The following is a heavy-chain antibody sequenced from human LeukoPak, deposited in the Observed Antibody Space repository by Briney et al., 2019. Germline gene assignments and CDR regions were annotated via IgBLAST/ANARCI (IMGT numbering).Heavy chain of an antibody. Sequence: GGSLRLSCAASGFTFDDYGMSWVRQAPGKGLEWVSGINWNGGSTGYADSVKGRFTISRDNAKNSLYLQMNSLRAEDTALYYCARDIVLMMYEDYFDYWGQGTLVTVSS. J-gene: IGHJ4*02. D-gene: IGHD2-8*01. CDR1: GFTFDDYG. V-gene: IGHV3-20*04. CDR3: ARDIVLMMYEDYFDY. CDR2: INWNGGST.